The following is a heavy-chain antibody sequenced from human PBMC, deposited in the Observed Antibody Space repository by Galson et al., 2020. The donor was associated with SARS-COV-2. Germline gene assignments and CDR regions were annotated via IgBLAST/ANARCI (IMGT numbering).Heavy chain of an antibody. CDR1: GYTFTTYG. Sequence: ASVKVSCKASGYTFTTYGISWVRQDPGQGLEWMGWLSAYDGNTKYAQKLQGRVTVTTDTSTSTVYMELRSLRSDDTAVYYCARVRSSGWADAYDIWGQGTKVTVSS. J-gene: IGHJ3*02. D-gene: IGHD6-25*01. CDR3: ARVRSSGWADAYDI. CDR2: LSAYDGNT. V-gene: IGHV1-18*01.